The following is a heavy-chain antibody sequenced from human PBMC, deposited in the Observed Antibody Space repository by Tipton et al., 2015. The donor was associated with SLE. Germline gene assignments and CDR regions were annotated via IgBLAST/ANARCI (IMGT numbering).Heavy chain of an antibody. D-gene: IGHD2-15*01. CDR3: ARAEGSWDAFDI. J-gene: IGHJ3*02. CDR2: IYYSGST. V-gene: IGHV4-59*01. CDR1: GGSFSDYY. Sequence: LRLSCAVYGGSFSDYYWSWIRQTPGAGLEWIGYIYYSGSTNYNPSLKSRITISVDTSKNQFSLKLSSVTAADTAVYYCARAEGSWDAFDIWGQGTMVTVSS.